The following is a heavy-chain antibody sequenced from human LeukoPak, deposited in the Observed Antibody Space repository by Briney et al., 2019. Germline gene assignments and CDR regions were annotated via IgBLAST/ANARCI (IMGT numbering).Heavy chain of an antibody. V-gene: IGHV1-8*01. J-gene: IGHJ4*02. Sequence: EASVKVSCKASGYTFTSYDINWVRQATGQGLEWMGWMNPNSGNTGYAQKFQGRVTMTRNTSISTAYMELSSLRSEDTAVYYCARGDSSGYYFPPDYWGQGTLVTVSS. CDR2: MNPNSGNT. D-gene: IGHD3-22*01. CDR3: ARGDSSGYYFPPDY. CDR1: GYTFTSYD.